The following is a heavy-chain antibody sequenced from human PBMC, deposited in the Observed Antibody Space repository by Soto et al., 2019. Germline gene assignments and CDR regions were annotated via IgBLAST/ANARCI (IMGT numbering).Heavy chain of an antibody. V-gene: IGHV4-59*01. J-gene: IGHJ4*02. CDR3: ASSSTLVRGQGLR. CDR1: GGSISSYY. D-gene: IGHD2-2*01. Sequence: LSLTCTVSGGSISSYYWSWIRQPPGKGLEWIGYIYYSGSTNYNPSLKSRVTISVDTSKNQFSLKLSSVTAADTAVYYCASSSTLVRGQGLRWGQGTLVTVSS. CDR2: IYYSGST.